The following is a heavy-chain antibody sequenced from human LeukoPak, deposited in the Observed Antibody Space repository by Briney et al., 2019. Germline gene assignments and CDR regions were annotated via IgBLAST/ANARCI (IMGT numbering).Heavy chain of an antibody. J-gene: IGHJ6*02. CDR3: ARDRSNYYYYGMDV. CDR1: GFTFSSYA. Sequence: GGSLRLSCAASGFTFSSYAMSWVRQAPGKGLEWVAVISYDGSNKYYADSVKGRFTISRDNSKNTLYLQMNSLRAEDTAVYYCARDRSNYYYYGMDVWGQGTTVTVSS. V-gene: IGHV3-30-3*01. CDR2: ISYDGSNK.